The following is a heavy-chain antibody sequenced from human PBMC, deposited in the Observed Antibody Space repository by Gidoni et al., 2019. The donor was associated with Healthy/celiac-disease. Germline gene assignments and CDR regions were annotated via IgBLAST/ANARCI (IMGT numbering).Heavy chain of an antibody. CDR2: IWYDGSNK. D-gene: IGHD3-22*01. CDR1: GFTFSSDG. J-gene: IGHJ4*02. Sequence: QVQLVESGGGVVQPGRSLRPSCAASGFTFSSDGMHWVRQAPGKGLEWVSVIWYDGSNKYYADSVKGRFTISRDNSKNTLYLQMNSLRAEDTAVYYCARDGQTYYYDSSYLDYWGQGTLVTVSS. CDR3: ARDGQTYYYDSSYLDY. V-gene: IGHV3-33*01.